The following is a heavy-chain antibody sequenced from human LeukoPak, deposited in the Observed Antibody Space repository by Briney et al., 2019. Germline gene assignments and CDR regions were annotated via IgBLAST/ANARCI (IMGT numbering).Heavy chain of an antibody. J-gene: IGHJ3*02. CDR3: ARDGTAFDI. D-gene: IGHD1-1*01. Sequence: GGSLRLSCAASEFTFSNFKLHWVRQAPGKGLEWVSSIGISSSSIYYADSVKGRFTISRDNAKNSLYLQMNSLRAEDTAVYYCARDGTAFDIWGQGTMVTVSS. CDR1: EFTFSNFK. CDR2: IGISSSSI. V-gene: IGHV3-21*04.